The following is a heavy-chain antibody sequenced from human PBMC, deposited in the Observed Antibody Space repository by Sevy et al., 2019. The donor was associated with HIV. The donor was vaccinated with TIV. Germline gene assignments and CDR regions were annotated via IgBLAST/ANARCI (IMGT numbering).Heavy chain of an antibody. Sequence: GGSLRLSCAASGFTFNSYDMNWVRRAPGKGLEWISYISGSGNTIYYADSVKGRFTISRDNAKNTVYLQMNSLRAEDTAVYYCARESSSTWQAGYYGMAVWGQGTTVTVSS. V-gene: IGHV3-48*03. D-gene: IGHD6-13*01. CDR3: ARESSSTWQAGYYGMAV. CDR2: ISGSGNTI. CDR1: GFTFNSYD. J-gene: IGHJ6*02.